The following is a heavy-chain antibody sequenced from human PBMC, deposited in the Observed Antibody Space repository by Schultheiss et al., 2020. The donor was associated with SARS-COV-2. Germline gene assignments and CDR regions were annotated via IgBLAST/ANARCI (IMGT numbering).Heavy chain of an antibody. V-gene: IGHV5-10-1*04. Sequence: GGSLRLSCKGSGYSFTSYWISWVRQMPGKGLEWMGRIDPSDSYTRYSPSFQGQVTISADKSISTAYLQWSSLKASDTAMYYCARPGAYSSGWYYFDYWGQGTLVTVSS. D-gene: IGHD6-19*01. CDR1: GYSFTSYW. CDR2: IDPSDSYT. CDR3: ARPGAYSSGWYYFDY. J-gene: IGHJ4*02.